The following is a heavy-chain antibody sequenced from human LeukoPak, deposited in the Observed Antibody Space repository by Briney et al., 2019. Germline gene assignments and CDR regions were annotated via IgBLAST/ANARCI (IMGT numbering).Heavy chain of an antibody. Sequence: SETLSLTCTVSGGSISSGDYFWSWIRQPPGKGLEWIGSIYYSGSTYYNPSLKSRVTQSVDTSKNQFSLSVRSVTAADTAVYYCVTGPGGAAADYWGQGVLVTVSS. CDR3: VTGPGGAAADY. V-gene: IGHV4-39*01. CDR1: GGSISSGDYF. CDR2: IYYSGST. J-gene: IGHJ4*02. D-gene: IGHD6-13*01.